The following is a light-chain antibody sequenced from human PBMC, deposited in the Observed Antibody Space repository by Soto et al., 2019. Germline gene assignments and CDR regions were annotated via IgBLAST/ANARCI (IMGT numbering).Light chain of an antibody. Sequence: QSVLTQAPSASGTPGQRVSISCSGSTSYIGSNFVFWYQHLAGMAPKLLIYSNAHRHSGVPDRFSGSKSGTSASLSISGLRSEDEAHYYCAAWDDSLSGVVFGGGTKLTVL. J-gene: IGLJ2*01. CDR2: SNA. CDR3: AAWDDSLSGVV. CDR1: TSYIGSNF. V-gene: IGLV1-47*01.